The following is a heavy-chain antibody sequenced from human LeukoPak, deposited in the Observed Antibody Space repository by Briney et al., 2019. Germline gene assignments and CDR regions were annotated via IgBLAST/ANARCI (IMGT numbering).Heavy chain of an antibody. Sequence: PGGSLRLSCAASGFTFSSYGMSWVRQAPGKGLEWVSGISGSGGSTYYADSVKGRFTISRDNSKNTLYLQMNSLRAEDTAVYYCAKPRVGATPYDAFDIWGQGTMVTVSA. D-gene: IGHD1-26*01. J-gene: IGHJ3*02. V-gene: IGHV3-23*01. CDR1: GFTFSSYG. CDR2: ISGSGGST. CDR3: AKPRVGATPYDAFDI.